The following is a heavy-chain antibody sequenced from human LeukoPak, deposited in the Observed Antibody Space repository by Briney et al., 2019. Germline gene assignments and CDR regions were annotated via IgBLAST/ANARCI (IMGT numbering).Heavy chain of an antibody. CDR3: AKSIRYCSGGSCYREGWYYYYGMDV. V-gene: IGHV4-31*03. J-gene: IGHJ6*02. CDR1: GGSISSGGYY. D-gene: IGHD2-15*01. CDR2: VYYSVSP. Sequence: TLSLTCTVSGGSISSGGYYWSWIRQHPGKGLEWIGYVYYSVSPYYNPSLKSRVTISVDTSKNQFSLKLSSVTAADTAVYYCAKSIRYCSGGSCYREGWYYYYGMDVWGQGTTVTVSS.